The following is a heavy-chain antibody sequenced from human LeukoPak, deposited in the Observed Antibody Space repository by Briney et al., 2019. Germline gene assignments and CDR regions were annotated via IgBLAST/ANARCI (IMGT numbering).Heavy chain of an antibody. CDR2: MNPNSGNT. CDR3: ARGMPGIVALAFDI. J-gene: IGHJ3*02. Sequence: VASVKVSCKASGYTFTSYDTNWVRQATGQGLEWMGWMNPNSGNTGYAQKFQGRVTMTRNTSISTAYMELSSLGSEDTAVYYCARGMPGIVALAFDIWGQGTMVTVSS. D-gene: IGHD5-12*01. CDR1: GYTFTSYD. V-gene: IGHV1-8*01.